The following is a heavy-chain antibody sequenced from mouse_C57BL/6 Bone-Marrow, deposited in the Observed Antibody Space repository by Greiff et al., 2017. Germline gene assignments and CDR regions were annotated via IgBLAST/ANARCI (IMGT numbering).Heavy chain of an antibody. CDR1: GYTFTSYW. Sequence: QVQLQQPGAELVMPGASVKLSCKASGYTFTSYWMHWVKQRPGQGLEWIGEIDPSDSYTNYNQKFKGKSTLTVDKSSSPAYMQLSSLTSEDSAVYYCARDDDYDEGWYFDVWGTGTTVTVSS. D-gene: IGHD2-4*01. CDR3: ARDDDYDEGWYFDV. V-gene: IGHV1-69*01. CDR2: IDPSDSYT. J-gene: IGHJ1*03.